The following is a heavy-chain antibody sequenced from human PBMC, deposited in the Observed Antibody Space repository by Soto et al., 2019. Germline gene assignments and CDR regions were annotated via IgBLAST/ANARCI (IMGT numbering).Heavy chain of an antibody. CDR2: INSDGSST. D-gene: IGHD6-13*01. Sequence: PGGSLRLSCAASGFTFSSYWMHWVRQAPGKGLVWVSRINSDGSSTSYADSVKGRFTISRDNAKNTLYLQMNSLRAEDTAVYYCARARGAEAGKRHLYYYYAMDVWGQGTTVTVSS. CDR3: ARARGAEAGKRHLYYYYAMDV. J-gene: IGHJ6*02. V-gene: IGHV3-74*01. CDR1: GFTFSSYW.